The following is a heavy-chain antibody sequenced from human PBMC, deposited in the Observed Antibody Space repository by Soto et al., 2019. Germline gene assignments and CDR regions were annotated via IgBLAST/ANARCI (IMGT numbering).Heavy chain of an antibody. CDR3: AKASVWYPYFDS. V-gene: IGHV3-23*01. Sequence: GGSLSLSCAASEFSFDDYAMSWVRQAPGKGLEWVSSISYSVVSTYYVDSVNGRFTISRDNSKDTLYLQMNSLRAEDTAIYYCAKASVWYPYFDSWGQGTLVTVSS. CDR1: EFSFDDYA. CDR2: ISYSVVST. D-gene: IGHD6-13*01. J-gene: IGHJ4*02.